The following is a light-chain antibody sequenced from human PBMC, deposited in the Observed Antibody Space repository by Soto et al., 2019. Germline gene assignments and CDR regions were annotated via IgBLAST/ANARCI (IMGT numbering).Light chain of an antibody. CDR2: EVS. Sequence: QSALTQPASVSGSPGQSITISCTGTSSDVGGYNYVSWYQQHPGKAPKPMIYEVSNRPYGVSNRFSGSKSGNTASLTISGLQAEDEADYYCSSYTSSSTLPYVFGTGTKVTVL. CDR3: SSYTSSSTLPYV. CDR1: SSDVGGYNY. J-gene: IGLJ1*01. V-gene: IGLV2-14*01.